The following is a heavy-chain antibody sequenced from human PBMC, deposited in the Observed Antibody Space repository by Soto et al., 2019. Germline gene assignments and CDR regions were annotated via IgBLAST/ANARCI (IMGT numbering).Heavy chain of an antibody. Sequence: PSETLSLTCSVCGGSMSSYYWSWIRQPAGKGLEWIGHIYTSGSTNYNPSLKSPVTMSVDTSKNQFSLKLSSVTAADTAVYYCARHIIDVGWFDPWGQGTLVTVSS. J-gene: IGHJ5*02. V-gene: IGHV4-4*07. CDR3: ARHIIDVGWFDP. CDR2: IYTSGST. D-gene: IGHD1-26*01. CDR1: GGSMSSYY.